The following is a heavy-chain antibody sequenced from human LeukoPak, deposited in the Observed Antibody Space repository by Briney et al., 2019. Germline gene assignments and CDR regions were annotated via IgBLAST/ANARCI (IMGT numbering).Heavy chain of an antibody. CDR2: IGIRVDT. V-gene: IGHV3-13*01. Sequence: GGSLRLSCAASGFTFIDYDMHWVRQVIEKGLEWVSAIGIRVDTHYSGSVKGRFTISRENAESSLYLQMNSLRAEDTAVYYCARGGIQVSGIDEFDYWGQGTLVTVSS. CDR1: GFTFIDYD. D-gene: IGHD6-19*01. J-gene: IGHJ4*02. CDR3: ARGGIQVSGIDEFDY.